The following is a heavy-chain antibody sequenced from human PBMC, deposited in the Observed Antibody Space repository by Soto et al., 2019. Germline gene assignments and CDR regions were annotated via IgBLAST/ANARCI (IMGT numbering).Heavy chain of an antibody. CDR3: ARDPSTSKSPDYYYYYMDV. V-gene: IGHV1-18*01. CDR1: RYTFTSYG. Sequence: QVQLVQSGVEVKRPGASVKVSCKASRYTFTSYGFSWVRQAPGQGLEWMGWISAYNGDTNYAQKFQGRVTMTTDTSTSTANMELRSLRSDDTAVYFCARDPSTSKSPDYYYYYMDVWGKGTTVTVSS. CDR2: ISAYNGDT. J-gene: IGHJ6*03.